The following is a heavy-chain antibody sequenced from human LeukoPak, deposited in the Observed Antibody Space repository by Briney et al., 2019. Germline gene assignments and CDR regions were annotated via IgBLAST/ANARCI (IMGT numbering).Heavy chain of an antibody. J-gene: IGHJ4*02. Sequence: GGSLRLSCAASGFTFSNAWMSWVRQAPGKGLERVGRIKSKTDGGTTDYAAPVKGRFTISRDDSKNTLYLQMNSLKTEDTAVYYSTTGVSRVVGNYWGQGTLVTVSS. V-gene: IGHV3-15*01. CDR1: GFTFSNAW. D-gene: IGHD1-26*01. CDR3: TTGVSRVVGNY. CDR2: IKSKTDGGTT.